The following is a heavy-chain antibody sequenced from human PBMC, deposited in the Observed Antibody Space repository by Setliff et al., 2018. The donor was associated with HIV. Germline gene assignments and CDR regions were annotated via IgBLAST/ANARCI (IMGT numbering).Heavy chain of an antibody. J-gene: IGHJ5*02. CDR3: ARRKGYCSGPSWLEFSWFDP. Sequence: SETLSLTCTVSGGSISSSSYYWGWIRQPPGKGLEWIGTIYYSGSAYYSPSLKSRVTISVDTSKNQFSLKLSFVTAADTAVYYCARRKGYCSGPSWLEFSWFDPWGQGTLVTVSS. V-gene: IGHV4-39*01. D-gene: IGHD2-2*01. CDR2: IYYSGSA. CDR1: GGSISSSSYY.